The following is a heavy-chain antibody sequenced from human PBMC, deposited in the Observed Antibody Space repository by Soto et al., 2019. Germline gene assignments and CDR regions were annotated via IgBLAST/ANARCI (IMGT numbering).Heavy chain of an antibody. J-gene: IGHJ6*02. CDR3: ARDLYYDSSGYYYFLTPSSFYYYYGMDV. CDR2: ISAYNGNT. Sequence: RASVKVSCKASGYTFTSYGISWVRQAPGQGLEWMGWISAYNGNTNYAQKLQGRVTMTTDTSTSTAYMELRSLRSDDTAVYYRARDLYYDSSGYYYFLTPSSFYYYYGMDVWGQGTTVTVSS. CDR1: GYTFTSYG. V-gene: IGHV1-18*04. D-gene: IGHD3-22*01.